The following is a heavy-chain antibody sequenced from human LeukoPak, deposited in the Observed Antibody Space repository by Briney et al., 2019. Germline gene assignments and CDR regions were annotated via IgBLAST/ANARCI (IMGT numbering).Heavy chain of an antibody. Sequence: PGGSLRLSCAASGFTVSSNYMSWVRQAPGKGLEWVSVIYSGGSTYYADSVKDRFTISRDNSKNTLYLQMNSLRAEDTAVYYCAIVKGVAAADYWGQGTLVTVSS. CDR2: IYSGGST. J-gene: IGHJ4*02. CDR1: GFTVSSNY. D-gene: IGHD6-19*01. CDR3: AIVKGVAAADY. V-gene: IGHV3-66*01.